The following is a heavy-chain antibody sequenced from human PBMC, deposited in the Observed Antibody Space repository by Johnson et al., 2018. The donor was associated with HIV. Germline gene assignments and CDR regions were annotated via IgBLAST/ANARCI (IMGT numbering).Heavy chain of an antibody. Sequence: VQLVESGGGLVKPGGSLRLSCAASGFTFSNHHMTWVRQAPGKGLEWVANINQDGSDKYYVDSVKGRFTISRDNAKNSLYLQMNSLRAEDTAVYYCAIDGHSSTPRCAFDIWGQWTMVTVSS. J-gene: IGHJ3*02. CDR2: INQDGSDK. CDR3: AIDGHSSTPRCAFDI. CDR1: GFTFSNHH. D-gene: IGHD6-13*01. V-gene: IGHV3-7*01.